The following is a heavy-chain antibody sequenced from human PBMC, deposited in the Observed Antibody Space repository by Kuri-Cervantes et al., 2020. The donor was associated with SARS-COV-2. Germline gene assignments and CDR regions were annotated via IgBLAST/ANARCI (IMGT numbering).Heavy chain of an antibody. Sequence: GESLKISCAASGFTFSSYSMNWVRQAPGKGLEWVSYISSSSGTIYYADSVKGRFTISRDNAKNSLYLQMNSLRAEDTAVYYCARVEGISLDYWGQGTLVTVSS. V-gene: IGHV3-48*01. CDR3: ARVEGISLDY. J-gene: IGHJ4*02. D-gene: IGHD3-3*01. CDR1: GFTFSSYS. CDR2: ISSSSGTI.